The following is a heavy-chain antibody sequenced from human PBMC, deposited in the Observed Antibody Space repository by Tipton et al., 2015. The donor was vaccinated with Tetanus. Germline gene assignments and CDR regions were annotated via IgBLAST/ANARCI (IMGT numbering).Heavy chain of an antibody. CDR2: VFYIGST. V-gene: IGHV4-39*01. J-gene: IGHJ3*01. CDR3: ARTCCVTGSRIRGGCPFDL. Sequence: TLSLTCIVSGGSMSGSGHYGAWVRQSPGKGLEWIATVFYIGSTYYSPSLKSRLTISVDTSRNLFSLKMTSVTAADTAVYYCARTCCVTGSRIRGGCPFDLWGQGTLVTVSS. CDR1: GGSMSGSGHY. D-gene: IGHD3-10*01.